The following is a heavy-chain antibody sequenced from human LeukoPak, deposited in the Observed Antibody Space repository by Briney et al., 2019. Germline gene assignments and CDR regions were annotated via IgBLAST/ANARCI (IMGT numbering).Heavy chain of an antibody. J-gene: IGHJ4*02. Sequence: SETLSLTCTVSGVSISSYYWSWIRQPPGKGLEWIGYIYYSGSTNYNPSLKSRVTISVDTSKNQFSLKLSSVTAADTAVYYCARGGSRHYFDYWGQGTLVTVSS. V-gene: IGHV4-59*01. D-gene: IGHD2-15*01. CDR1: GVSISSYY. CDR2: IYYSGST. CDR3: ARGGSRHYFDY.